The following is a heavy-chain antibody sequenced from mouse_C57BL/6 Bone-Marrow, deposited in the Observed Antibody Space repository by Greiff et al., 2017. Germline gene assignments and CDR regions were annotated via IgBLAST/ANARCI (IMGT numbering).Heavy chain of an antibody. J-gene: IGHJ3*01. Sequence: VQLKQSGAELVRPGASVKLSCTASGFNIKDDYMHWVKQRPEQGLEWIGWIDPENGDTEYASKFQGKATITADTSSNTAYLQLSSLTSEDTAVYYCTTEEDYDGRACWGQGTLVTVSA. CDR3: TTEEDYDGRAC. CDR2: IDPENGDT. D-gene: IGHD2-4*01. CDR1: GFNIKDDY. V-gene: IGHV14-4*01.